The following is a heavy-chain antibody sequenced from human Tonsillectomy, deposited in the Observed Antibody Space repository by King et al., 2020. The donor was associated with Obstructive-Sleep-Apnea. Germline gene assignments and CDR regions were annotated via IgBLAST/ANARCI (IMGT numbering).Heavy chain of an antibody. CDR3: AGGNDLWSGYYTRS. CDR1: GGSVSSGSYY. V-gene: IGHV4-61*01. Sequence: VQLQESGPGLVKPSETLSLTCTVSGGSVSSGSYYWSWLRQPPGNGLVWMGDIYYSGSTNYNPSLKGRVTISVDTSKNQFSLKLRSVTAADTAVYYCAGGNDLWSGYYTRSWGQGTLVTVSS. D-gene: IGHD3-3*01. CDR2: IYYSGST. J-gene: IGHJ4*02.